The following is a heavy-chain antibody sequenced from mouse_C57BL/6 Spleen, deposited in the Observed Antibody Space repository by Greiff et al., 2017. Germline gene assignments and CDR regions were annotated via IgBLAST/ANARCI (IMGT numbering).Heavy chain of an antibody. CDR2: IWSGGST. CDR1: GFSLTSYG. J-gene: IGHJ2*01. D-gene: IGHD1-1*01. Sequence: VKLMESGPGLVQPSQSLSITCTVSGFSLTSYGVHWVRQSPGKGLEWLGVIWSGGSTDYNAAFISRLSISKDNSKSQVFFKMNSLQADDTAIYYWARNGDDSGSSYYFDYWGKGTPPTVSS. CDR3: ARNGDDSGSSYYFDY. V-gene: IGHV2-2*01.